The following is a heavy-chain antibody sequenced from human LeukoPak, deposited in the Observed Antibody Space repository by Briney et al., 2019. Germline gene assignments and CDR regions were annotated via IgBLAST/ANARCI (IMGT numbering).Heavy chain of an antibody. CDR2: INPNSGGT. V-gene: IGHV1-2*02. D-gene: IGHD1-1*01. Sequence: ASVKVSCKASGYTFTGYYMHWVRQAPGQGLEWMGWINPNSGGTNYAQKFQGRVTMTRDTSISTAYMELSRLRSDDTAVYYCARGGRRYNWNDGGVPSWYYFDYWGQGTLVTVSS. CDR3: ARGGRRYNWNDGGVPSWYYFDY. J-gene: IGHJ4*02. CDR1: GYTFTGYY.